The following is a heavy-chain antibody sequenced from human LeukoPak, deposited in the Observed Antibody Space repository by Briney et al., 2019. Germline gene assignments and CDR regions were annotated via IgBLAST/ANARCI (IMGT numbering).Heavy chain of an antibody. CDR3: AKYGVVYAIKGYYYYYMDV. J-gene: IGHJ6*03. CDR1: GYTFTSYG. V-gene: IGHV1-18*01. CDR2: ISAYNGNT. D-gene: IGHD2-8*02. Sequence: GASVRVSCKASGYTFTSYGISWVRQAPGQGLGWMGWISAYNGNTNYAQKLQGRVTMTTDTSTSTAYMELRSLRSDDTAVYYCAKYGVVYAIKGYYYYYMDVWGKGTTVTVSS.